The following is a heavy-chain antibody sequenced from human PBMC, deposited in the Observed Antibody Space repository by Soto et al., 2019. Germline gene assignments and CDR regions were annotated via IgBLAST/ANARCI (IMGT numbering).Heavy chain of an antibody. Sequence: TLSLTCAVSSGSISSSNWWSWVRQPPGKGLEWSGEIYHSGSTNYNPSLKSRVTISVDKSKNQFSLKLSSVTAADTAVYYCARGPGAAAGLYYFDYWGQGTLVTVSS. CDR1: SGSISSSNW. V-gene: IGHV4-4*02. J-gene: IGHJ4*02. D-gene: IGHD6-13*01. CDR2: IYHSGST. CDR3: ARGPGAAAGLYYFDY.